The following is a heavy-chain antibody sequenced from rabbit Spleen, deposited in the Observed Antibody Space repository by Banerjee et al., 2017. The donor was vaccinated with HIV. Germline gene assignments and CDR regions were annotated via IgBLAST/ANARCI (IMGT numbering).Heavy chain of an antibody. Sequence: QEQLEESGGGLVKPGASLTLTCKASGFSFSSGYDMCWVRQAPGKGLEWVACAYTGSSGGTYSATWAKGRFTISKTSSTTVTLQMISLTAADTATYFCARDSGTSFSTYGMDLWGPGTLVTVS. D-gene: IGHD8-1*01. V-gene: IGHV1S45*01. CDR3: ARDSGTSFSTYGMDL. J-gene: IGHJ6*01. CDR2: AYTGSSGGT. CDR1: GFSFSSGYD.